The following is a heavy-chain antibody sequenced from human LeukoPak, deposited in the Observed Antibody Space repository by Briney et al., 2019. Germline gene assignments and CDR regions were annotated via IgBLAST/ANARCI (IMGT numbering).Heavy chain of an antibody. J-gene: IGHJ3*02. CDR2: IWYDGSNK. CDR3: ARGAYGSGTYHDFDI. V-gene: IGHV3-33*01. Sequence: GGSLRLSCAASGFTFSSYGMHWVRQAPGKGLEWVAVIWYDGSNKYYVDSVKGRFTISRDNSKNTLYPQMNSLRAEDTAVYYCARGAYGSGTYHDFDIWGQGTMVTVSS. D-gene: IGHD3-10*01. CDR1: GFTFSSYG.